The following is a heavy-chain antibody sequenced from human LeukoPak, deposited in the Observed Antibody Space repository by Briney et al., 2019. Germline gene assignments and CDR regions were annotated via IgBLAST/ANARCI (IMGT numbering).Heavy chain of an antibody. J-gene: IGHJ6*02. Sequence: GGSLRLSCAASGFTFGRYAMHWVRLAPGKGLEWVALISYDGSSAYYGDSVRGRFTVSRDNSKSTLFLQMNSLTTEDTAMYYCARGIVPTHYYYGMDVWGQGTTVTVSS. CDR1: GFTFGRYA. D-gene: IGHD2-2*01. CDR3: ARGIVPTHYYYGMDV. CDR2: ISYDGSSA. V-gene: IGHV3-30*04.